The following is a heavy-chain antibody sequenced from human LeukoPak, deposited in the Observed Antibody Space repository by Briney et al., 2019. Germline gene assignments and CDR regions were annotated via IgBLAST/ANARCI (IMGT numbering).Heavy chain of an antibody. D-gene: IGHD6-19*01. CDR3: ARSVLQWPVNWFDP. V-gene: IGHV4-59*08. CDR2: IYYSGST. CDR1: GGSISSYY. Sequence: SETLSLTRTVSGGSISSYYWSWIRQPPGKGLEWIGYIYYSGSTNYNPSLKSRVTISVDTSKNQFSLKLSSVTAADTAVYYCARSVLQWPVNWFDPWGQGTLVTVSS. J-gene: IGHJ5*02.